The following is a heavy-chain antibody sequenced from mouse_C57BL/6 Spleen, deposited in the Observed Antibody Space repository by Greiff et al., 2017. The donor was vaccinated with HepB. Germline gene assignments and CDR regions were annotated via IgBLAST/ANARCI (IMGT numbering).Heavy chain of an antibody. D-gene: IGHD2-3*01. CDR3: ARLGDIDGYYDYAMDY. J-gene: IGHJ4*01. CDR1: GYTFTDYN. V-gene: IGHV1-18*01. Sequence: EVQLQQSGPELVKPGASVKIPCKASGYTFTDYNMDWVKQSHGKSLEWIGDINPNNGGTIYNQKFKGKATLTVDKSSSTAYMELRSLTSEDTAVYYCARLGDIDGYYDYAMDYWGQGTSVTVSS. CDR2: INPNNGGT.